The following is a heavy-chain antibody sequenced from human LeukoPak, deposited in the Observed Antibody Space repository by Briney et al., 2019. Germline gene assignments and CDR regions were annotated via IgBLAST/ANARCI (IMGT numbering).Heavy chain of an antibody. V-gene: IGHV3-66*02. J-gene: IGHJ4*02. D-gene: IGHD6-19*01. CDR1: GFTVSSNY. Sequence: PGGSLRLSCAASGFTVSSNYMSWVRQAPGKGLEGVSVIYSGGSTYYADSVKGRFTISRDNSKNTLYLQMNSLRAEDTAVYYCARDMVAVAGTVDYWGQGTLVTVSS. CDR2: IYSGGST. CDR3: ARDMVAVAGTVDY.